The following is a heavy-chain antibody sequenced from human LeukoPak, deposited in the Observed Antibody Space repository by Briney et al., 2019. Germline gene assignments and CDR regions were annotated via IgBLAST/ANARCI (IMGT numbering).Heavy chain of an antibody. CDR3: ARGGGGNPIDI. CDR2: INPSGGST. V-gene: IGHV1-46*03. D-gene: IGHD4-23*01. J-gene: IGHJ3*02. CDR1: GYTFTSCY. Sequence: ASVKVSCKASGYTFTSCYMHWLRQAPGQGLEWMGIINPSGGSTSYAQKFQGRVTMTRDTSTSTVYMELSSLRSEDTAVYYCARGGGGNPIDIWGQGTMVTVSS.